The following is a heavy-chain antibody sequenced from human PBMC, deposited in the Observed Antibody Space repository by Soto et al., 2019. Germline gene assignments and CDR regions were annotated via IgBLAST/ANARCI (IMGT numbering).Heavy chain of an antibody. CDR3: AASTFQSGVSGYFHLGF. V-gene: IGHV1-69*06. J-gene: IGHJ4*02. CDR1: GDTFSNYA. Sequence: SVKVSCKTSGDTFSNYAISWVRQAPGQGLEWMGGIIPLFDSASYAQRSHDRVTISADKFTSTAYMELRSLTSEDTAVYYCAASTFQSGVSGYFHLGFWGQGTLVTVSS. CDR2: IIPLFDSA. D-gene: IGHD3-3*01.